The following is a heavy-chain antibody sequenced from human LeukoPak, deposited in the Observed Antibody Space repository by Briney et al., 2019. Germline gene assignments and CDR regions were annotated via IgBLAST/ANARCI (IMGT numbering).Heavy chain of an antibody. CDR2: IIPIFGTA. V-gene: IGHV1-69*01. Sequence: ASVKVSCKASGRTFSSYAISWVRQAPGQGHEWMGGIIPIFGTANYAQKFQGRVTITADESTSTAYMELSSLRSEDTAVYYCARSSSDRLRYFDWYNFAEYFQHWGQGTLVTVSS. D-gene: IGHD3-9*01. CDR3: ARSSSDRLRYFDWYNFAEYFQH. CDR1: GRTFSSYA. J-gene: IGHJ1*01.